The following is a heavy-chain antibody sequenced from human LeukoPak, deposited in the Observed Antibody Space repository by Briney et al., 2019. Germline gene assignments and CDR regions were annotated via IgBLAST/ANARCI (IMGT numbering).Heavy chain of an antibody. CDR1: GGSICSYY. J-gene: IGHJ6*03. Sequence: SETLSLTCTVSGGSICSYYWSWIRQPPGKGLEWIGYIYYSGSTNYNPSLKSRVTISVDTSKNQFSLRLSSVTAADTAVYYCARVLQNYYYLDVWGKGTTVTVSS. D-gene: IGHD3-3*01. CDR3: ARVLQNYYYLDV. V-gene: IGHV4-59*01. CDR2: IYYSGST.